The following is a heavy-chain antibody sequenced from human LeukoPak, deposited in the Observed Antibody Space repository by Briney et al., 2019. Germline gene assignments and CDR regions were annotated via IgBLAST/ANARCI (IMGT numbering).Heavy chain of an antibody. J-gene: IGHJ4*02. CDR2: IGSSDTTI. V-gene: IGHV3-48*01. CDR1: GFIFSNYN. CDR3: ARAVAGLRHFDY. D-gene: IGHD6-19*01. Sequence: GGSLRLSCATSGFIFSNYNMNRVRQAPGKGLEWVSYIGSSDTTIYYADSVKGRFTISRDNAKNSLYLQMNSLRAEDTAVYYCARAVAGLRHFDYWGQGTLVTVSS.